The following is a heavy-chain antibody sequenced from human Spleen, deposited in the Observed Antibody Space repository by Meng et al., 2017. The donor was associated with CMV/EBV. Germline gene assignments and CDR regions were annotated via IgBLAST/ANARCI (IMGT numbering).Heavy chain of an antibody. CDR3: AVGVGAYFEY. CDR2: ITSRIYI. CDR1: GFTLSNYN. V-gene: IGHV3-21*01. D-gene: IGHD1-26*01. J-gene: IGHJ4*02. Sequence: GESLKISCTGSGFTLSNYNTKWIRQAPGEGLEWVSSITSRIYINYADSVKGRFTISRDNAMNSFFLQMNGLRVEDTAVYYCAVGVGAYFEYLGQGTLVTVSS.